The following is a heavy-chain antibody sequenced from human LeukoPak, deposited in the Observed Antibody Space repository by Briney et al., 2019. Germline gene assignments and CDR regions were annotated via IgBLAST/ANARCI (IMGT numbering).Heavy chain of an antibody. CDR3: ARDRYYDFWSGYKNWFDP. J-gene: IGHJ5*02. CDR1: GYTFTSYG. V-gene: IGHV1-18*01. Sequence: ASVKVSCKASGYTFTSYGISWVRQAPGQGLEWTGWISAYNGNTNYAQKLQGRVTMTTDTSTSTAYMELRSLRSDDTAVYYCARDRYYDFWSGYKNWFDPWGQGTLVTVSS. CDR2: ISAYNGNT. D-gene: IGHD3-3*01.